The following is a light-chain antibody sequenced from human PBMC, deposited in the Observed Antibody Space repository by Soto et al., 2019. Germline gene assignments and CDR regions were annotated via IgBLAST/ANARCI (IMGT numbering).Light chain of an antibody. CDR3: QQYKSYWT. Sequence: DIQMPQSPSSLSASVGDRVPITCRSSQAISNYVSWYQQEPRKAPRPLIYAASSLQSGVPSRFSGSGSGTEFTLTINSLQPEDFATYYCQQYKSYWTFGHGTKVDI. V-gene: IGKV1-17*01. CDR2: AAS. CDR1: QAISNY. J-gene: IGKJ1*01.